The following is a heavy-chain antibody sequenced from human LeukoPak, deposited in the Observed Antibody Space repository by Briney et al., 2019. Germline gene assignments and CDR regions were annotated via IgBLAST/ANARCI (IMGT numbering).Heavy chain of an antibody. CDR1: GYTFTGYY. Sequence: ASVKVSCKASGYTFTGYYMHWVRQAPGQGREWMGWITPNSGGTNYAQKFQGRVTMTRDTSISTAYMELSRLRSDDTAVYYCAREGRDIVVVPAAQDGWFDPWGQGTLVTVSS. J-gene: IGHJ5*02. CDR3: AREGRDIVVVPAAQDGWFDP. CDR2: ITPNSGGT. V-gene: IGHV1-2*02. D-gene: IGHD2-2*01.